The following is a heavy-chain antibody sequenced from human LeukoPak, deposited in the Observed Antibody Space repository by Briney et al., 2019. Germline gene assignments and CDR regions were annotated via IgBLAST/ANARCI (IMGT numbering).Heavy chain of an antibody. D-gene: IGHD3-10*01. J-gene: IGHJ3*02. CDR3: AGRGSSSGTFDI. V-gene: IGHV4-61*02. CDR1: GGSITNLDYY. CDR2: IYTSGGT. Sequence: SETLSLTCSVSGGSITNLDYYWTWIRQPAGKRLEWIGRIYTSGGTNYNPSLKSRVTMSVDRSKNEISLHLASLTAADTALYYCAGRGSSSGTFDIWGPGTFVTVSS.